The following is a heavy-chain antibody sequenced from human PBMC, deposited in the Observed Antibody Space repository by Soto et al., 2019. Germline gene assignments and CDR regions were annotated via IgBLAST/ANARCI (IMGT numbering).Heavy chain of an antibody. D-gene: IGHD3-22*01. V-gene: IGHV3-66*01. J-gene: IGHJ4*02. Sequence: PGGSLRLSCAASGFTVSSNYMSWVRQAPGKGLEWVSVIYSGGSTYYADSVKGRFTISRDNSKNTLYLQMNSLRAEDTAVYYCGTFKGYYDSSGYPPDYWGQGTLVTVSS. CDR1: GFTVSSNY. CDR3: GTFKGYYDSSGYPPDY. CDR2: IYSGGST.